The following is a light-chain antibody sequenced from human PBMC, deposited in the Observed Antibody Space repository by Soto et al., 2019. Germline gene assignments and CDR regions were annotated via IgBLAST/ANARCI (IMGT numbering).Light chain of an antibody. J-gene: IGKJ3*01. CDR3: QQSYSTPFT. CDR2: GAS. V-gene: IGKV3-15*01. CDR1: QSVSSN. Sequence: EIVMTQSPATLSVSPGERATLSCRASQSVSSNLAWYQQKPGQAPRLLIYGASTRATGIPARFSGSGSGTEFTLTISSLQSEDFAVYYCQQSYSTPFTFAPGTKVDIK.